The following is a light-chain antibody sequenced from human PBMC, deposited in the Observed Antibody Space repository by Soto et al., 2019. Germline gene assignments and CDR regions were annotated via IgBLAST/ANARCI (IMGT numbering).Light chain of an antibody. CDR1: QSISMY. CDR2: GAS. CDR3: QQSYHTFRT. Sequence: DIQMTQSPSSLSASVGDRVTITCRASQSISMYLTWCQQKPGKAPKLLIYGASTLQRGVPSRFSGSGSGTDFTLTINSLQPEDFATYYCQQSYHTFRTFGQGTKLEIK. V-gene: IGKV1-39*01. J-gene: IGKJ2*01.